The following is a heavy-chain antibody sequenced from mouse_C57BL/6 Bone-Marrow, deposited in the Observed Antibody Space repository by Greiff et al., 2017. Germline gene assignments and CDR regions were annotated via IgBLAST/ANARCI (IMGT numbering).Heavy chain of an antibody. CDR1: GYTFTSYG. CDR2: IYPRSGNT. Sequence: VQVVESGAELARPGASVKLSCKASGYTFTSYGISWVKQRPGQGLEWIGEIYPRSGNTYYNEKFKGKATLTADKSSSTAYMELRSLTSEDSAVYFCAGGGSSSHFDYWGQGTTLTVSS. J-gene: IGHJ2*01. CDR3: AGGGSSSHFDY. D-gene: IGHD1-1*01. V-gene: IGHV1-81*01.